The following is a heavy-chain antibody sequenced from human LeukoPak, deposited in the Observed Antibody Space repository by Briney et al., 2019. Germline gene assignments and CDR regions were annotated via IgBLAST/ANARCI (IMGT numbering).Heavy chain of an antibody. CDR2: ISYDGSNK. CDR1: GFTFSSYA. D-gene: IGHD3-10*01. CDR3: ARDEWFGELMNYYYYGMDV. V-gene: IGHV3-30*04. J-gene: IGHJ6*04. Sequence: SGGSLRLSCAASGFTFSSYAMHWVRQAPGKGLEWVAVISYDGSNKYYADSVKGRLTISRDNSKNTLYLQMNSLGAEDTAVYYCARDEWFGELMNYYYYGMDVWGKGTTVTVSS.